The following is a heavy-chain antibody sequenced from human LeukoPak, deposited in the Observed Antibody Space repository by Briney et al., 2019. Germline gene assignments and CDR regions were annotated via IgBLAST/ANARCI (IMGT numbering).Heavy chain of an antibody. CDR1: GFTFSTYW. D-gene: IGHD4-17*01. J-gene: IGHJ4*02. CDR2: INSDGSST. Sequence: SGGSLRLSCAASGFTFSTYWMNWVRQPPGKGLVWVSRINSDGSSTTYADSVMGRFTISRDNATNTLFLQMNSLRADDTAVYYCARGHYGLDYWGQGTLVTVSS. CDR3: ARGHYGLDY. V-gene: IGHV3-74*01.